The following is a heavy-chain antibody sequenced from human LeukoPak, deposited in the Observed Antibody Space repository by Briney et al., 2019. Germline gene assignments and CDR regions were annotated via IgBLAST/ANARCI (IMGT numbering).Heavy chain of an antibody. J-gene: IGHJ4*02. CDR2: IYYSGST. CDR3: ASERTAMVSFDY. V-gene: IGHV4-30-4*01. CDR1: GGSISSGDYY. D-gene: IGHD5-18*01. Sequence: SQTLSLTCTVSGGSISSGDYYWSWIRQPPGKGLEWIGYIYYSGSTYYNPSLKSRVTISLDTSKNQFSLKLSSVTAADTAVYYCASERTAMVSFDYWGQGTLVTVSS.